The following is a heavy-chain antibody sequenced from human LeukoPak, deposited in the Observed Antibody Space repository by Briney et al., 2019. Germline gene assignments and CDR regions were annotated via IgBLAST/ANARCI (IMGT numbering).Heavy chain of an antibody. CDR3: ATGGSTGWYSFDY. V-gene: IGHV3-20*04. Sequence: GGSLRLSCVASGFRFDDYGMSWVRQAPGKGLEWVSGINWNGGSTGYADSVKGRFTISRDNAKNSLYLRMNSLRAEDTALYYFATGGSTGWYSFDYRGQGTLVTVSS. J-gene: IGHJ4*02. D-gene: IGHD6-19*01. CDR2: INWNGGST. CDR1: GFRFDDYG.